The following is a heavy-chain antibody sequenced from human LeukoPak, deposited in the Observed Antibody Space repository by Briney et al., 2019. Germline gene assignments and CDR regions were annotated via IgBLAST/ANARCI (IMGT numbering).Heavy chain of an antibody. V-gene: IGHV4-39*01. CDR1: GGSISSSDHY. CDR3: ARLVKVRGGYFDY. D-gene: IGHD3-10*01. J-gene: IGHJ4*02. CDR2: IYYSGST. Sequence: SETLSLTCTVSGGSISSSDHYWGWIRQPPGKGLEWIGIIYYSGSTYYNPSLKSRVTISVDTSKNQFSLKLSSVTAADTAVYYCARLVKVRGGYFDYWGQGTLVTVSS.